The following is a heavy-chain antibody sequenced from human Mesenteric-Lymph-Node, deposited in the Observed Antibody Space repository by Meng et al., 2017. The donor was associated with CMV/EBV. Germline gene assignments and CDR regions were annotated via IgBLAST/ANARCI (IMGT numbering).Heavy chain of an antibody. D-gene: IGHD1-26*01. J-gene: IGHJ4*02. Sequence: KASEYPFTDYYRQWVPQAPGQGREWVEWINTQNGDTNYAPKFQGRVTMTSDMYINTVYMVVTRLRSDDTAVYYCAKDAGSFLDCYFDYWGQGTLVTVSS. CDR2: INTQNGDT. CDR3: AKDAGSFLDCYFDY. V-gene: IGHV1-2*02. CDR1: EYPFTDYY.